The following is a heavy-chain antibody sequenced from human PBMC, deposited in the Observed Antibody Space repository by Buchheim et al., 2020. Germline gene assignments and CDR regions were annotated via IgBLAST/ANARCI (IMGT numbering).Heavy chain of an antibody. CDR2: ILYDGSNK. V-gene: IGHV3-30-3*01. CDR3: ARVSGYYRAEYFQH. Sequence: QVQLVESGGGVVQPGRSLRLSCAASGFTFSSYAMHWVRQAPGKGLEWVAVILYDGSNKYYADSVKGRFTISRDNSKTTLYLQMNSLRAEDTAVYYCARVSGYYRAEYFQHWGQGTL. D-gene: IGHD3-22*01. CDR1: GFTFSSYA. J-gene: IGHJ1*01.